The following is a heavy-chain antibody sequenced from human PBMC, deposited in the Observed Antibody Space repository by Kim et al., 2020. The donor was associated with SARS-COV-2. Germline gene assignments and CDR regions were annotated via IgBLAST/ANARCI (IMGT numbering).Heavy chain of an antibody. CDR2: IYTSGST. CDR3: ARGGLMAGVTTTTLFDY. Sequence: SETLSLTCTVSGGSISSYYWSWIRQPAGKGLEWIGRIYTSGSTNYNPSLKSRVTMSVDTSKNQFSLKLSSVTAADTAVYYCARGGLMAGVTTTTLFDYWGQGTLVTVSS. J-gene: IGHJ4*02. D-gene: IGHD4-4*01. V-gene: IGHV4-4*07. CDR1: GGSISSYY.